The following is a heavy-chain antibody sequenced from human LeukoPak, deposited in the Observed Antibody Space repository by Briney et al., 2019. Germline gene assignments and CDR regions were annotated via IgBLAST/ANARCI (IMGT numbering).Heavy chain of an antibody. Sequence: PGGSLRLSCAASGFTFSSYSMNWVRQPPGKGLEWIGEINHSGSTNYNPSLKSRVTISVDTSKNQFSLKLSSVTAADTAVYYCARSLRGSGYDYWGQGTLVTVSS. CDR2: INHSGST. CDR3: ARSLRGSGYDY. CDR1: GFTFSSYS. V-gene: IGHV4-34*01. D-gene: IGHD6-19*01. J-gene: IGHJ4*02.